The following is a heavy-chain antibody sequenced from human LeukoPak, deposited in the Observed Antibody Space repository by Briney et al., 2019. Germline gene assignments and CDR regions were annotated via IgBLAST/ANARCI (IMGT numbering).Heavy chain of an antibody. V-gene: IGHV4-39*01. CDR2: IYYSGST. CDR1: GGSISSYSYY. Sequence: SETLSLTCTVSGGSISSYSYYWAWIRQPPGKGLEWIGSIYYSGSTYYNPSLKSRVTISVDTSKNQFSLKLSSVTAADTAVYYGARLGSGWYSSFYNWGQGTLVTVSS. D-gene: IGHD6-19*01. CDR3: ARLGSGWYSSFYN. J-gene: IGHJ4*02.